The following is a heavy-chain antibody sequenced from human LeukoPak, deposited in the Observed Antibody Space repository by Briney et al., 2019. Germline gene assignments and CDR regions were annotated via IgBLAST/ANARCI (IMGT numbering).Heavy chain of an antibody. CDR3: ARGWEGYFDY. V-gene: IGHV3-74*01. CDR1: GGSFSGYY. D-gene: IGHD1-26*01. J-gene: IGHJ4*02. Sequence: ETLSLTCAVYGGSFSGYYWSWIRQPPGKGLVWVSRINSDGSTYTSYADSEKGRFTISRDNAKNTLYLQMNSLRAEDTAVYYCARGWEGYFDYWGQGTLVTVSS. CDR2: INSDGSTYT.